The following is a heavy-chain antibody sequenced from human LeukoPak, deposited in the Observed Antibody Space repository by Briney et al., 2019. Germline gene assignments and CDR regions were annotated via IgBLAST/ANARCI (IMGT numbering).Heavy chain of an antibody. Sequence: QSGGSLRLSCAASGFTFSNYAMNWVRQAPGKGLEWVSGISGSGDSTYYADSVKGRLTISRDNSRSTLYLQMNSLRAEDTAVYYCVRDPTRADCRDGSCFFDYWGLGTLVTVSA. CDR1: GFTFSNYA. CDR2: ISGSGDST. CDR3: VRDPTRADCRDGSCFFDY. D-gene: IGHD2-15*01. V-gene: IGHV3-23*01. J-gene: IGHJ4*02.